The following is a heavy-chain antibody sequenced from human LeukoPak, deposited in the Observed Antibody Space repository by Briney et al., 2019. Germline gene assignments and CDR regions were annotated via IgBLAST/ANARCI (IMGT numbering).Heavy chain of an antibody. Sequence: PGGSLRLSCAASGFTFSSYAMSWVRQAPGKGLEWVSAFSGGGGSSTYYADSVKGRFTISRDNSKTTVYLQMNSLRSEDTAIYYCAKAAGGDYDSLFRPRFDLWGRGTLVTVSS. CDR1: GFTFSSYA. V-gene: IGHV3-23*01. CDR2: FSGGGGSST. D-gene: IGHD3-3*01. CDR3: AKAAGGDYDSLFRPRFDL. J-gene: IGHJ2*01.